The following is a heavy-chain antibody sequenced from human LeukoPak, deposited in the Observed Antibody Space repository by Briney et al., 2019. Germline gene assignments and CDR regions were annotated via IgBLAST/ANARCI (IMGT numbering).Heavy chain of an antibody. CDR2: IKQDGSEK. Sequence: GGSLRLSCAASGFTFSSYWVSWVRQAPGKGLEWVANIKQDGSEKYYVDSVKGRFTISRDNGKNSLYLQMNSLRAEDTAVYYCARNEYTIFGVVIRRRGYYGMDVWGQGTTVTVSS. V-gene: IGHV3-7*01. J-gene: IGHJ6*02. CDR1: GFTFSSYW. CDR3: ARNEYTIFGVVIRRRGYYGMDV. D-gene: IGHD3-3*01.